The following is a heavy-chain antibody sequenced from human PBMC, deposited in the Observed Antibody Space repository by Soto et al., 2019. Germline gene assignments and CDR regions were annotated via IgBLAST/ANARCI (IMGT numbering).Heavy chain of an antibody. V-gene: IGHV4-31*03. D-gene: IGHD2-21*01. CDR2: IDYSGIT. CDR1: GGSISSGGYY. Sequence: QVQLQESGPGLVKPSQTLSLTCTVSGGSISSGGYYWSWIRKHPGKILELIGYIDYSGITYYNPSLKSRVTISVDTSKNQFSLKLSSVTAADTAVYYCARGLLQGYFAYWGQGTLVTVSS. CDR3: ARGLLQGYFAY. J-gene: IGHJ4*02.